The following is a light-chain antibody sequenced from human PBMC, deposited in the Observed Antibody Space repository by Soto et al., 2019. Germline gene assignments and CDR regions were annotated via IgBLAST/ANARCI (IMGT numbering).Light chain of an antibody. V-gene: IGLV1-47*01. CDR3: AAWDDSLSGWV. CDR1: SSNIGSTH. CDR2: RSD. Sequence: QSVLTQPPSASGTTGQRVTISCSGSSSNIGSTHVYWFQQLPGTAPKLLVYRSDQRPSGVPDRFSGSKSDTSASLAISGLRSEDEANYYCAAWDDSLSGWVFGGGTKLTVL. J-gene: IGLJ3*02.